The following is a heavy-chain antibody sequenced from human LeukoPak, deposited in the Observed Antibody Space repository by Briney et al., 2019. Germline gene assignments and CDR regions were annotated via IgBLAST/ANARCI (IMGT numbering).Heavy chain of an antibody. CDR2: ILYSGST. D-gene: IGHD6-13*01. J-gene: IGHJ4*02. Sequence: SETLSLTCTVSGGSLSSFYWTWIRQPPGKALEWIGYILYSGSTNYNPSLKSRVTMSVDTSKNQFSLRLSSVTAADTAVYYCALSAAGTLDYWGQGTLVTVSS. V-gene: IGHV4-59*01. CDR3: ALSAAGTLDY. CDR1: GGSLSSFY.